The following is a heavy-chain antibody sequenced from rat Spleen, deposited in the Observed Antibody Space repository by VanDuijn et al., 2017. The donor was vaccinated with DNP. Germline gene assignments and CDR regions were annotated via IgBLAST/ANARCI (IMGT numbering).Heavy chain of an antibody. D-gene: IGHD1-5*01. Sequence: EVQLQESGPGLLRPSQSLSLTCSVTGYSITSSSRWNWIREFPGNKMEWVGHISYSGSTSYNPSLKSRISITRDTSKNQFFLHLNSVTTEDTATYFCARWNIGTTTLDYWGQGVMVTVSS. J-gene: IGHJ2*01. CDR3: ARWNIGTTTLDY. CDR2: ISYSGST. V-gene: IGHV3-1*01. CDR1: GYSITSSS.